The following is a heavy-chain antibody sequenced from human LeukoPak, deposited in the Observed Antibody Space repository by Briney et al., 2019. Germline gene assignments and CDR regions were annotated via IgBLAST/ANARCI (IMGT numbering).Heavy chain of an antibody. D-gene: IGHD3-3*01. CDR3: ARRINYDFWSGSFNWFDP. CDR1: GGSFSGYY. CDR2: IYYSGST. V-gene: IGHV4-39*01. J-gene: IGHJ5*02. Sequence: SETLSLTCAVYGGSFSGYYWGWIRQPPGKGLEWIGSIYYSGSTYYNPSLKSRVTISVDTSKNQFSLKLSSVTAADTAVYYCARRINYDFWSGSFNWFDPWGQGTLVTVSS.